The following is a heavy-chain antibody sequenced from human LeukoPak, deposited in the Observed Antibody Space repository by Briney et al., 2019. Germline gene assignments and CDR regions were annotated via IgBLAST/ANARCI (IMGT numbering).Heavy chain of an antibody. J-gene: IGHJ1*01. CDR3: ARGKYDSSPFLQH. CDR1: GFTFSSYA. CDR2: ISYDGSNK. V-gene: IGHV3-30-3*01. D-gene: IGHD3-22*01. Sequence: GGSLRLSCAASGFTFSSYAMHWVRRAPGKGLEGVAVISYDGSNKYYADSVKGRFTISRDNAKNSMYLQINSLRAEDTAVYYCARGKYDSSPFLQHWGQGTLVTVSS.